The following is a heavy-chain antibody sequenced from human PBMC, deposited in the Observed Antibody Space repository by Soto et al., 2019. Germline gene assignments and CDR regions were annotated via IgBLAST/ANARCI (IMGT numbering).Heavy chain of an antibody. V-gene: IGHV4-39*01. D-gene: IGHD2-2*01. J-gene: IGHJ4*02. CDR3: ARRGYCSSTSCYGEFDY. Sequence: QLQLQESGPGLVKPSETLSLTCTVSGGSISSSSYYWGWIRQPPGKGLEWIGSIYYSGSTYYNPSLKSRVTISVDTSKNQFSLKLSSVTAADTAVYYCARRGYCSSTSCYGEFDYWGQGTLVTFSS. CDR2: IYYSGST. CDR1: GGSISSSSYY.